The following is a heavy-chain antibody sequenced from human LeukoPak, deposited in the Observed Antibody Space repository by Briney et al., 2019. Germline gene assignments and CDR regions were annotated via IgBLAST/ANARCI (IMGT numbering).Heavy chain of an antibody. CDR3: ARDPLTYYYDSSGYIDY. Sequence: GGSLRLSCAASGFTFSSYAMHWVRQAPGKGLEWVAVISYDGSNKYYADSVKGRFTISRDNSKNTLYLQMNSLRAEDTAVYYCARDPLTYYYDSSGYIDYWGQGTLVTVSS. CDR1: GFTFSSYA. V-gene: IGHV3-30*04. D-gene: IGHD3-22*01. J-gene: IGHJ4*02. CDR2: ISYDGSNK.